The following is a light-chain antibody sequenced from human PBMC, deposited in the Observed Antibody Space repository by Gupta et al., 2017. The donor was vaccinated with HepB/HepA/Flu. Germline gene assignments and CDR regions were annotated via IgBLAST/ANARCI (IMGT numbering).Light chain of an antibody. J-gene: IGKJ1*01. Sequence: DIQLTQSPSTLSASVGDSVTITCRASRHIYSWLAWYQQQPGKPPKLLIYKTSTLHGGVPSKCGGRGSGTEFTLTISSLQPDDSATYYCQQDRMPWTFGQGTKVE. V-gene: IGKV1-5*03. CDR2: KTS. CDR3: QQDRMPWT. CDR1: RHIYSW.